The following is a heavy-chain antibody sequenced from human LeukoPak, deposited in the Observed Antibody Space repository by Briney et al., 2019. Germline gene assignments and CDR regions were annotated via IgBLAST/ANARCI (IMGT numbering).Heavy chain of an antibody. J-gene: IGHJ3*02. CDR3: ARDEGPRYFAAFDI. CDR1: GYTFTSYG. CDR2: ISAYNGNT. Sequence: ASVKVSCKASGYTFTSYGISWVRQAHGQGLEWMGWISAYNGNTNYAQKLQGRVTMTTDTSTSTAYMELRSLRSDDTAVYYCARDEGPRYFAAFDIWGQGTMVTVSS. D-gene: IGHD2/OR15-2a*01. V-gene: IGHV1-18*01.